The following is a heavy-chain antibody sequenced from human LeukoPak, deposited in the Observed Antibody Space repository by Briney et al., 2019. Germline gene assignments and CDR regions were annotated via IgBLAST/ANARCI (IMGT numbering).Heavy chain of an antibody. Sequence: PSETLSLTCTVSGGSISSGSYYRSWIRQPAGKGLEWIGRIYTSGSTNYNPSLKSRVTISVDTSKNQFSLKLSSVTAADTAVYYCVGNAYCSSTSCYIDYWGQGTLVTVSS. J-gene: IGHJ4*02. CDR2: IYTSGST. D-gene: IGHD2-2*01. CDR1: GGSISSGSYY. V-gene: IGHV4-61*02. CDR3: VGNAYCSSTSCYIDY.